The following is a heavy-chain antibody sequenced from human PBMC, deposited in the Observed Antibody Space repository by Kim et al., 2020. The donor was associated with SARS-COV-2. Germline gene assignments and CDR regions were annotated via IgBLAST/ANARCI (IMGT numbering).Heavy chain of an antibody. Sequence: GGSLRLSCAASGFTFSSYAMSWVRQAPGKGLEWVSAISGSGGSTYYADSVKGRFTISRDNSKNTLYLQMNSLRAEDTAVYYCAKDQIWNYVKDNWFDPWGQGTLVTVSS. J-gene: IGHJ5*02. CDR2: ISGSGGST. V-gene: IGHV3-23*01. CDR1: GFTFSSYA. D-gene: IGHD1-7*01. CDR3: AKDQIWNYVKDNWFDP.